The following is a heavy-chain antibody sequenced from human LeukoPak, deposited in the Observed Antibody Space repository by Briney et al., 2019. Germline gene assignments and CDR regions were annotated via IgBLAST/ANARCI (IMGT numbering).Heavy chain of an antibody. V-gene: IGHV3-20*04. CDR1: GFAFDEHG. J-gene: IGHJ4*02. CDR3: ARGVVGWLQIQAPYFDY. D-gene: IGHD5-24*01. Sequence: GGSLRLSCTASGFAFDEHGMTWVRQVPGKGLEWVSGINWSGGSTGYADPVRGRFTISRDNAKNSLYLQMDSLRAEDTALYYCARGVVGWLQIQAPYFDYWGQGTLVTVSS. CDR2: INWSGGST.